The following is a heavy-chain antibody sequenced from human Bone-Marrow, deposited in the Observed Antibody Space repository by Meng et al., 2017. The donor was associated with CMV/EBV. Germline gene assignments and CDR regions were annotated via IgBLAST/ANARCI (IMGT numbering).Heavy chain of an antibody. CDR1: GFTFSSYG. CDR3: ARDRTRPYSSSAGGYYYGMDV. V-gene: IGHV3-30*02. CDR2: IRYDGSNK. J-gene: IGHJ6*02. D-gene: IGHD6-6*01. Sequence: GESLKISCAASGFTFSSYGMHWVRQAPGKGLEWVAFIRYDGSNKYYADSVKGRFTISRDNSKNTLYLQMNSLRAEDTAVYYCARDRTRPYSSSAGGYYYGMDVWGQGTTVTVSS.